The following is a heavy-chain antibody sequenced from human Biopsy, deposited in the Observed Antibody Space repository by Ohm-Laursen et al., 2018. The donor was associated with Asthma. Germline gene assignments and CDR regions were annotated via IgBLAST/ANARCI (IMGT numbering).Heavy chain of an antibody. J-gene: IGHJ6*02. CDR3: ARAVGYSHYYGMDV. Sequence: ASVKVSCKTSGYTFNSVGITWVRQAPGQGLEWMGWISVYNGNTKVAQKLQDRVTMITDTSTSTAYMELRSLRSDDTAVYFCARAVGYSHYYGMDVWGQGTTVTVS. V-gene: IGHV1-18*01. CDR2: ISVYNGNT. CDR1: GYTFNSVG. D-gene: IGHD4-23*01.